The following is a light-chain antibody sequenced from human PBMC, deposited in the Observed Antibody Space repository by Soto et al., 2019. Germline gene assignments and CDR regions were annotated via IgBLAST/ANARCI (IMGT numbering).Light chain of an antibody. CDR1: SSDVGNYNY. J-gene: IGLJ2*01. CDR2: EVN. Sequence: QSVLTQPASVSGFPGQSITISCTGTSSDVGNYNYVSWYQQHPGKAPRLMIYEVNNRPSGVSGRFSGSKSGNTASQTISGLLYEDEADYYCNSYINSSTVVFGGGTKLTVL. V-gene: IGLV2-14*01. CDR3: NSYINSSTVV.